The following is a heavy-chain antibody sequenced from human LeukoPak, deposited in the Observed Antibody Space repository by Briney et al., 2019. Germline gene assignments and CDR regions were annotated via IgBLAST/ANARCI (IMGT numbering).Heavy chain of an antibody. CDR2: ISSSSYM. CDR3: ARPPTIATS. V-gene: IGHV3-21*01. J-gene: IGHJ4*02. Sequence: GGSLRLSCAASGFTFSSYWMSWVRQAPGKGLEWVSSISSSSYMYYADSVKGRFTISRDNAKNSLYLQMNSLRAEDTAVYYCARPPTIATSWGQGTLVTVSS. D-gene: IGHD6-13*01. CDR1: GFTFSSYW.